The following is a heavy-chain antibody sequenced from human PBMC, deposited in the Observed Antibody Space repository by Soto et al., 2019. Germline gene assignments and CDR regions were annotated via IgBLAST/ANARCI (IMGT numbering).Heavy chain of an antibody. CDR3: ARERGGYSSDY. CDR1: GFTFRGYW. CDR2: INGDGSYT. D-gene: IGHD2-15*01. V-gene: IGHV3-74*01. J-gene: IGHJ4*02. Sequence: GGSLRLSCVASGFTFRGYWMHWIRQVPGKGLIWVSRINGDGSYTNYADSVKGRFTISRDNAKDTLYLQMNSLRAEDTAVYYCARERGGYSSDYWGQGTLVTVSS.